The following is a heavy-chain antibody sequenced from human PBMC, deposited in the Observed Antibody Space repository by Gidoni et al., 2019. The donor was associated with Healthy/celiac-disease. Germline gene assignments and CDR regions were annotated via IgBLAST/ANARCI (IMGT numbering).Heavy chain of an antibody. CDR2: IIPTFGTA. CDR1: GGSSSSYA. J-gene: IGHJ5*02. D-gene: IGHD5-18*01. Sequence: QVQLVQSGAEVKKPGSSVKVSCKASGGSSSSYAIRWVRQAPGQGLAWRGGIIPTFGTANYAQKFQGRVTITADESTSTAYMELSSLRSEDTAVYYCARDRMRVDTALITFDPWGQGTLVTVSS. V-gene: IGHV1-69*01. CDR3: ARDRMRVDTALITFDP.